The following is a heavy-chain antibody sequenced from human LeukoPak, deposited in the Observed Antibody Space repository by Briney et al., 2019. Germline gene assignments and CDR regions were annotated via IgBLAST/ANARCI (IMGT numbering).Heavy chain of an antibody. Sequence: PSQTLSLTCTVSGGSISSGGYYWSWIRQPPGKGLEWIGYIYHSGSTYYNPSLKSRVTISVDRSKNLFSLKLGSMTAADTAVYYCARDSGAALDYWGQGTLVTVSS. CDR1: GGSISSGGYY. J-gene: IGHJ4*02. CDR2: IYHSGST. CDR3: ARDSGAALDY. V-gene: IGHV4-30-2*01. D-gene: IGHD3-10*01.